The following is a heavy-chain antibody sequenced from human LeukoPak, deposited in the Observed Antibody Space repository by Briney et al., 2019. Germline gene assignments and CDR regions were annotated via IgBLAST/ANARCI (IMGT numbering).Heavy chain of an antibody. CDR1: GDSITSSY. D-gene: IGHD2-15*01. CDR3: GGEPRLLDV. V-gene: IGHV4-59*01. J-gene: IGHJ6*04. Sequence: SETLSLTCTVSGDSITSSYWSWIRQPPGGGLEWIGYIYRSGSPNYNASLKSRVTISVDTSKNQISLKLSFVTAADTAVYYCGGEPRLLDVWGKGTTVTVSS. CDR2: IYRSGSP.